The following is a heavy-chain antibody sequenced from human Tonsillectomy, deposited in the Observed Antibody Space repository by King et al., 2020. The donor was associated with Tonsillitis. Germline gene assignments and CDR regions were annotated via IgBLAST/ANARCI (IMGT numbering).Heavy chain of an antibody. CDR1: GYSFNSYW. CDR2: IDPGDSDT. Sequence: QLVQSGAEVKKPGESLKISCKGSGYSFNSYWIGWVRQRPGKGLGGMGIIDPGDSDTRYSPSFQGQVTISAAKSIRTAYLQWSGLKASDTAMDYCARPTTVTTMNHAFDIWGQGTMVTVSS. J-gene: IGHJ3*02. CDR3: ARPTTVTTMNHAFDI. V-gene: IGHV5-51*03. D-gene: IGHD4-17*01.